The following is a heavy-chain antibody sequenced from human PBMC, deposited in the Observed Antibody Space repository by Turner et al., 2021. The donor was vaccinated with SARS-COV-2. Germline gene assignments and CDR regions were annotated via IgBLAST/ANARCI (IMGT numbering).Heavy chain of an antibody. Sequence: QLQLQESGPGLVKPSETLSLTCTVSGDSISSSRYYWGWIRQPPGKGLEWIGSIYYSGSTYYNPSLKSRVTISVDTSKNQFSLILSSVTAADTAVYYCARSNYDFWSGYYTFYFDYWGQGTLVTVSS. D-gene: IGHD3-3*01. J-gene: IGHJ4*02. CDR1: GDSISSSRYY. CDR2: IYYSGST. V-gene: IGHV4-39*01. CDR3: ARSNYDFWSGYYTFYFDY.